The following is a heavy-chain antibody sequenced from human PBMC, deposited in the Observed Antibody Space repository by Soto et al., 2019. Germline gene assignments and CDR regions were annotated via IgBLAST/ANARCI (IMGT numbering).Heavy chain of an antibody. V-gene: IGHV4-4*09. Sequence: QVQLQESGPGLVKPSETLSLTCTVSGVSVSSRYWSWIRQPPGKGLEWIGYIHTNGRTNSSPSLKSRVSMSTDTSKNQLSLTLNSVAAADTAFYDCAGHWGFGFDPWGQGALVTISS. CDR1: GVSVSSRY. J-gene: IGHJ5*02. CDR2: IHTNGRT. CDR3: AGHWGFGFDP. D-gene: IGHD3-16*01.